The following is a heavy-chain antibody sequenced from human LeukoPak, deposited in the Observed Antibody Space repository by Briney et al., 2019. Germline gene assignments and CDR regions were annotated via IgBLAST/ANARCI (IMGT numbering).Heavy chain of an antibody. Sequence: ASVKVSCKASGYTFTGYYMHWVRQAPGQGLEWMGWINPNSGGTNYAQKFQGWVTMTRDTSISTAYMELSRLRSDDTAVYYCARPMTTVTTGWFDPWGQGTLVTVSS. J-gene: IGHJ5*02. CDR3: ARPMTTVTTGWFDP. CDR1: GYTFTGYY. D-gene: IGHD4-17*01. CDR2: INPNSGGT. V-gene: IGHV1-2*04.